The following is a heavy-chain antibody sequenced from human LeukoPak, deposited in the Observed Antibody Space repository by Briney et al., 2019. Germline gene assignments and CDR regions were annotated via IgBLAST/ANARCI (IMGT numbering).Heavy chain of an antibody. D-gene: IGHD3-10*01. Sequence: SVKVSCKASGGTFSSYAISWVRQAPGQGLEWMRGIIPIFGTANYAQKFQGRVTITADKSTSTAYMELSSLRSEDTAVYYCARSETYGGWFDPWGQGTLVTVSS. CDR1: GGTFSSYA. CDR2: IIPIFGTA. J-gene: IGHJ5*02. V-gene: IGHV1-69*06. CDR3: ARSETYGGWFDP.